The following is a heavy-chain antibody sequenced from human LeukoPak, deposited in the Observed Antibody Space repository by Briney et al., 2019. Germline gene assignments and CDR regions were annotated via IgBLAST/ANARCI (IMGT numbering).Heavy chain of an antibody. V-gene: IGHV4-38-2*02. Sequence: SETLSLTCVVSGYSISSGYHWGWIRQPPGMGLEWIGVVYRSGTTYYDPSLKSRVTISVDTSKNQISLKVRSVTATDTAIYYCARENWIFDYWGQGILVTVSS. CDR3: ARENWIFDY. D-gene: IGHD1-1*01. CDR1: GYSISSGYH. CDR2: VYRSGTT. J-gene: IGHJ4*02.